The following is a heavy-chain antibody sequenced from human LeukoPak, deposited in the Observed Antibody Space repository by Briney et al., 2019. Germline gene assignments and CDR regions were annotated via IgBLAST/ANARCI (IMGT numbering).Heavy chain of an antibody. CDR1: GGSISSGDFY. CDR3: ARAGTNWLDFVY. V-gene: IGHV4-30-4*01. Sequence: PSQTLSLTCTVSGGSISSGDFYWSWIRQPPGKGLEWIGYIYYSGSTYTNPSLKSRVTISVDTSKNQFSLKLISVTAADTAVYYCARAGTNWLDFVYWGQGTLVTVSS. CDR2: IYYSGST. D-gene: IGHD1-1*01. J-gene: IGHJ4*02.